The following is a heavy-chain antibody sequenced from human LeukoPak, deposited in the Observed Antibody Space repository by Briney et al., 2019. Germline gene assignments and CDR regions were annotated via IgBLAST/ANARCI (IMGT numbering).Heavy chain of an antibody. CDR3: ARGGRYCSSTSCYYLGDY. CDR1: GFTFSSYA. CDR2: ISYDGSNK. J-gene: IGHJ4*02. Sequence: GGSLRLSCAASGFTFSSYAMHWVRQAPGKGLEGGAVISYDGSNKYYADSVKGRFTISRDNSKNTLYLQMNSLRAEDTAVYYCARGGRYCSSTSCYYLGDYWGQGTLVTVSS. V-gene: IGHV3-30*04. D-gene: IGHD2-2*01.